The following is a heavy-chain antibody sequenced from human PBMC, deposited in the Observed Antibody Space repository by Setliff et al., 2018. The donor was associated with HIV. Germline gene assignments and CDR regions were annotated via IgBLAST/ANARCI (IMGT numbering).Heavy chain of an antibody. Sequence: ASETLSLTCTVSRDSINGHWWSWIRQPPGKGLEWTGSIHYSGITHYNPSLKSRLTMSVDTSKNQVSLKFTSVTAADTAVYYCARYKCINFACVGFDIWGQGTVVTVSS. CDR1: RDSINGHW. V-gene: IGHV4-59*11. CDR3: ARYKCINFACVGFDI. CDR2: IHYSGIT. D-gene: IGHD3-9*01. J-gene: IGHJ3*02.